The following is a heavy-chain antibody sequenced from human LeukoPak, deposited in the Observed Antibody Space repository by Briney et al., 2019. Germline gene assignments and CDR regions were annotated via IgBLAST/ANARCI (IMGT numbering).Heavy chain of an antibody. CDR2: ISGSGGST. D-gene: IGHD3-22*01. CDR3: AKTHTPYYYDSSGYYRAYYFDY. CDR1: GFTFSSYA. J-gene: IGHJ4*02. Sequence: GGSLRLSCAASGFTFSSYAMSWVRQAPGKGLEWVSCISGSGGSTYYADSVKGRFTISRDNSKNTLYLQMNSLRAEDTAVYYCAKTHTPYYYDSSGYYRAYYFDYWGQGTLVTVSS. V-gene: IGHV3-23*01.